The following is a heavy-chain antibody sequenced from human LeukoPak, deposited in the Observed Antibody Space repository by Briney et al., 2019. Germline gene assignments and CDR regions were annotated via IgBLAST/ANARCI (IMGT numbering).Heavy chain of an antibody. CDR1: GYSISSSYY. D-gene: IGHD3-10*01. J-gene: IGHJ5*02. V-gene: IGHV4-38-2*01. CDR2: IYYSGST. Sequence: SETLSLTCAVSGYSISSSYYWGWIRQPPGKGLEWIGSIYYSGSTYYNPSLKSRVTISVDTSKNQFSLKLSSVTAADTAVYYCARRGASMVRGAYWFDPWGQGTLVTVSS. CDR3: ARRGASMVRGAYWFDP.